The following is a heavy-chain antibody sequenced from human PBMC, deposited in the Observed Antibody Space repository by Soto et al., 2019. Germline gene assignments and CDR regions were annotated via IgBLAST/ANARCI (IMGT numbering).Heavy chain of an antibody. CDR1: GFIFSDHY. D-gene: IGHD5-12*01. CDR3: IRGGGSGYSAFDV. V-gene: IGHV3-72*01. J-gene: IGHJ3*01. CDR2: TRNKADSYST. Sequence: EVQLVESGGGLVQPGGSLRLSCAASGFIFSDHYIDWVRQAPGKGLEWVGRTRNKADSYSTEYAASVKGRFTISRDDSKNSLHLQMKSLKIEDTAVYYCIRGGGSGYSAFDVWGQGRTVTVSS.